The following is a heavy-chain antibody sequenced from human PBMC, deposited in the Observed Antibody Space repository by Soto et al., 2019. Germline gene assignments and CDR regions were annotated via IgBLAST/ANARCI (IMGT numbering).Heavy chain of an antibody. CDR1: VYSFTSYW. J-gene: IGHJ6*01. D-gene: IGHD2-2*01. V-gene: IGHV5-51*01. Sequence: GESLKISCKGSVYSFTSYWIGWVRQMPGKGLEWMGIIYPGDSDTRYSPSFQGQVTISADKPISTAYLQWSSLKASDTAMYYCATRALVVVPAAIDYYYYGMDVWGQGTTVAVCS. CDR3: ATRALVVVPAAIDYYYYGMDV. CDR2: IYPGDSDT.